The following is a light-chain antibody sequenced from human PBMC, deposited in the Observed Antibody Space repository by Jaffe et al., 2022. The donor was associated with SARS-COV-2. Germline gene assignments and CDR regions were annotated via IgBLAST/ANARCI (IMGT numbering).Light chain of an antibody. CDR3: QQHSSFFWT. V-gene: IGKV1-5*03. CDR2: KAS. J-gene: IGKJ1*01. CDR1: QSIRDR. Sequence: DIQMTQSPSTLSASVGDRVTITCRASQSIRDRLAWYQQIPGKAPKLLIYKASTLNPGVPSRFSGSGSGTEFSLTISSLQPDDLATYYCQQHSSFFWTFGQGTKVEIK.